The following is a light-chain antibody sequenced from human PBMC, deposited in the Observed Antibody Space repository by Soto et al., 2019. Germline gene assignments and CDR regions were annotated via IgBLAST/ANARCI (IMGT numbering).Light chain of an antibody. V-gene: IGKV3-20*01. CDR2: GAS. CDR1: QSVSSY. J-gene: IGKJ4*01. CDR3: QQYGSSPT. Sequence: EIVLTQSPATLSLSPGERAPLSIRASQSVSSYLAWYQQKPGQAPRLLIYGASSRATGIPDRFSGSGSGTDFTLTVSGLEPEDFAVYYCQQYGSSPTFGGGTKVDIK.